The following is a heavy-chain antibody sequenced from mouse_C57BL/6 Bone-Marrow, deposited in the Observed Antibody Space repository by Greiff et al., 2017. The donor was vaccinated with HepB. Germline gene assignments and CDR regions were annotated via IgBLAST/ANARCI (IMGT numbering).Heavy chain of an antibody. J-gene: IGHJ2*01. CDR2: IYPGSGST. Sequence: VQLQQPGAELVKPGASVKMSCKASGYTFTSYWITWVKQRPGQGLEWIGDIYPGSGSTNYNEKFKSKATLTVDTSSSTAYMQLSSLTSEDSAVYYCARGSGSSFYFDYWGQGTTLTVSS. D-gene: IGHD1-1*01. V-gene: IGHV1-55*01. CDR1: GYTFTSYW. CDR3: ARGSGSSFYFDY.